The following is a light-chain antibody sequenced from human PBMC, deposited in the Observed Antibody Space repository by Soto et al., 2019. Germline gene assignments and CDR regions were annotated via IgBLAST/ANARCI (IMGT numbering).Light chain of an antibody. J-gene: IGLJ2*01. CDR3: SSYTSTSTPVV. V-gene: IGLV2-14*01. CDR1: SSDIGGYNY. CDR2: EVT. Sequence: QSALTQPASLSGSPGQSITISCTGTSSDIGGYNYVSWYQQYPGKAPKLMIYEVTNRPSGVSSRFSGSKSDNTASLTISGLQAEDEADYYCSSYTSTSTPVVFGGGTKVTVL.